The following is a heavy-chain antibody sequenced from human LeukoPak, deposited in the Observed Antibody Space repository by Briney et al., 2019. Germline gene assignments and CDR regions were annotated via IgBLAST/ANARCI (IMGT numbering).Heavy chain of an antibody. Sequence: SETLSLTCAVYGGSFSGYYWSWIRQPPGKGLEWIGEINHSGSTNYNPSLKSRVSLSVDRSKNQFSLKLNSVTAADTAVYYCASYDYGNYAIFDFWGQGTLVTVSS. CDR1: GGSFSGYY. V-gene: IGHV4-34*01. D-gene: IGHD4-11*01. J-gene: IGHJ4*02. CDR3: ASYDYGNYAIFDF. CDR2: INHSGST.